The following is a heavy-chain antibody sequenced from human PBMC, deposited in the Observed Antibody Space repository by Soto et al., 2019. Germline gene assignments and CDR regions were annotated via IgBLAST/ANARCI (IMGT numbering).Heavy chain of an antibody. V-gene: IGHV1-3*01. D-gene: IGHD2-21*02. Sequence: GASVKVSCKASGYTFPSYALHWVRQAPRQRLEWMGWINAGNGNTKYSQKFQGRVTITRVTSASTAYMELSSLRSEDTAVYYCARSIVVVTALDYWGQGTLVTVSS. CDR1: GYTFPSYA. J-gene: IGHJ4*02. CDR2: INAGNGNT. CDR3: ARSIVVVTALDY.